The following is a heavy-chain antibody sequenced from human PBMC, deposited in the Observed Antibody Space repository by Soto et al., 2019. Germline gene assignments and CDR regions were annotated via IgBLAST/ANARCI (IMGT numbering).Heavy chain of an antibody. V-gene: IGHV3-15*07. J-gene: IGHJ4*02. D-gene: IGHD5-18*01. CDR1: GFTFSNAW. CDR3: MDTNMAATCDY. CDR2: IKSETDGGTT. Sequence: EVQLVESGGGLVEPGGSLRLSCAASGFTFSNAWMNWVRQAPGKGLEWVGRIKSETDGGTTEYAAPVEGRFTISRDDSKNTLYLQMNSLKIEDTALYYCMDTNMAATCDYWGQGTLVTVSS.